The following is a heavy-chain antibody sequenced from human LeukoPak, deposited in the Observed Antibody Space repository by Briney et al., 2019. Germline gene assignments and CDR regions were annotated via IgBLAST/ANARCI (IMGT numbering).Heavy chain of an antibody. CDR1: GYTFIDYY. CDR3: ARVSYYGSGSSVYYYYYMDV. V-gene: IGHV1-2*02. D-gene: IGHD3-10*01. CDR2: INPNSGGT. J-gene: IGHJ6*03. Sequence: ASVKVSCKTSGYTFIDYYIHWVRQAPGQGLEWMGWINPNSGGTNYAQKFQGRVTMTRDTSISTAYMELSRLRSDDTAVYYCARVSYYGSGSSVYYYYYMDVWGKGTTVTVSS.